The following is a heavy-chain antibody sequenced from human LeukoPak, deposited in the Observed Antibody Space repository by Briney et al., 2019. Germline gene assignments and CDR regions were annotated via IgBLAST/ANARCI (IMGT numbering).Heavy chain of an antibody. CDR1: GFTFSGSW. J-gene: IGHJ4*02. CDR2: INQDGSAK. D-gene: IGHD3-3*01. Sequence: PGGSLRLSCAASGFTFSGSWMSWVRQAPRKGLEWVAKINQDGSAKNYRDSVKGRFTISIDRGKNSLYLQMKSLRDEDTAVYYCARELSWSGRDYWGQGTLVTVRS. CDR3: ARELSWSGRDY. V-gene: IGHV3-7*01.